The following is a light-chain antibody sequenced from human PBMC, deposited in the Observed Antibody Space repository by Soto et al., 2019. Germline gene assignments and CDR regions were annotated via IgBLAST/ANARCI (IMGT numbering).Light chain of an antibody. V-gene: IGKV3-15*01. CDR2: GAS. CDR1: QSVSHN. Sequence: EILMTQSPATLYVSPGERATLSCRASQSVSHNLAWYQQKPGQAPRLLFYGASTRAPGIPARFSGSGSGTDFTLTISSLQSEDFAVYYCQQSNNWPYTFGQGTKLEIK. CDR3: QQSNNWPYT. J-gene: IGKJ2*01.